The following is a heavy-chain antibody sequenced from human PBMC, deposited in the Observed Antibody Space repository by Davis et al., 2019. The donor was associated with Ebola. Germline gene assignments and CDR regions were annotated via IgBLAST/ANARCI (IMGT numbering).Heavy chain of an antibody. V-gene: IGHV3-48*01. Sequence: GESLKISCAASGVTFSSYSMNWVRQAPGKGLEWVLFISSSSTTIYYADSVEGRFTISRDNAKNSLYLQMNSLRAEDTATYYCARYCHYPDCSYFDCWGQGTMVAVSS. CDR2: ISSSSTTI. D-gene: IGHD3-16*01. CDR1: GVTFSSYS. J-gene: IGHJ4*02. CDR3: ARYCHYPDCSYFDC.